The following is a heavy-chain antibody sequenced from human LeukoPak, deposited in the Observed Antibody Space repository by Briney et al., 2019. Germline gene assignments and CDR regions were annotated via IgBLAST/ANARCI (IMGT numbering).Heavy chain of an antibody. V-gene: IGHV3-21*01. CDR2: ISSSSSYI. J-gene: IGHJ6*03. CDR3: ARVDPGGYYDSSGYPMDV. D-gene: IGHD3-22*01. Sequence: GGSLRLSCAASGFTFSSYSMNWVRQAPGEGLEWVSSISSSSSYIYYADSVKGRFTISRDNAKNSLYLQMNSLRAEDTAVYYCARVDPGGYYDSSGYPMDVWGRGTTVTVSS. CDR1: GFTFSSYS.